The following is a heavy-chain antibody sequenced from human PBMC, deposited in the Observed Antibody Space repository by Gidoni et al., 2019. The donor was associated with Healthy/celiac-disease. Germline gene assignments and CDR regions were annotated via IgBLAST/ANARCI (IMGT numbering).Heavy chain of an antibody. Sequence: EVQLLESGGGLVQPGGSLRLSCAASCFPFSSYAMSWVRQAPGKGLEWVSAISGSGGSTYYADSVKGRFTISRDNSKNTLYLQMNSLRAEDTAVYYCAKDLGRSTTRYSDYWGQGTLVTVSS. J-gene: IGHJ4*02. CDR3: AKDLGRSTTRYSDY. V-gene: IGHV3-23*01. D-gene: IGHD1-26*01. CDR1: CFPFSSYA. CDR2: ISGSGGST.